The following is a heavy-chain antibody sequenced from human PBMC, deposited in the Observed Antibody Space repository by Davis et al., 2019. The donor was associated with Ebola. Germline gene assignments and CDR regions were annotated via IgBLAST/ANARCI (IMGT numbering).Heavy chain of an antibody. J-gene: IGHJ5*02. CDR2: INPNSGGT. D-gene: IGHD1-26*01. V-gene: IGHV1-2*02. CDR3: ARGRSLRLTNNWFDP. Sequence: ASVKVSCKASGGTFSSYAISWVRQAPGQGLEWMGWINPNSGGTNYAQKFQGRVTMTRDTSISTAYMELSRLRSDDTAVYYCARGRSLRLTNNWFDPWGQGTLVTVSS. CDR1: GGTFSSYA.